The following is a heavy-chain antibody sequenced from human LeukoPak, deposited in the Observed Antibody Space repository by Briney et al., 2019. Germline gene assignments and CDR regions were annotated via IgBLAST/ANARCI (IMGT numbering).Heavy chain of an antibody. D-gene: IGHD4/OR15-4a*01. CDR2: IYYSGST. J-gene: IGHJ3*02. CDR1: GGSFSGYY. Sequence: SETLSLTCAVYGGSFSGYYWSWIRQPPGKGLEWIGYIYYSGSTNYNPSLKSRVTISVDTSKNQFSLKLSSVSAADTAVYYCARSLTRERALDIWGQGTTVTVSS. V-gene: IGHV4-59*01. CDR3: ARSLTRERALDI.